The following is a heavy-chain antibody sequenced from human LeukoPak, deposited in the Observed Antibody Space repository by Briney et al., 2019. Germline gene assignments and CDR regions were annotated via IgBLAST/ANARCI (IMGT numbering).Heavy chain of an antibody. D-gene: IGHD5-18*01. Sequence: GGSLRLSCAASGFTVSSNYMSWVRQAPGKGLEWVSVIYSGGSTYYADSVKGRFTISRDNSKNTLYLQMNSLRAEDTAVYYCAKIGSHGYYASYYFDYWGQGTLVTVSS. CDR1: GFTVSSNY. CDR2: IYSGGST. J-gene: IGHJ4*02. V-gene: IGHV3-53*05. CDR3: AKIGSHGYYASYYFDY.